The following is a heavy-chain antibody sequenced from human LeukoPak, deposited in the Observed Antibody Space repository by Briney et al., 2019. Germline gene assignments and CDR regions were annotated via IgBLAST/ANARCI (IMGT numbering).Heavy chain of an antibody. D-gene: IGHD3-22*01. CDR3: ARGHDSSGYSH. J-gene: IGHJ4*02. CDR1: GFPFSSYW. Sequence: PGGSLRLSCAASGFPFSSYWMHWLRQASGKGPVWVSRINSDGSSTFYADSVKGRFTISRDNAKKTLYLQMNSLRAEDTAVYYCARGHDSSGYSHWGQGTLVTVSS. CDR2: INSDGSST. V-gene: IGHV3-74*01.